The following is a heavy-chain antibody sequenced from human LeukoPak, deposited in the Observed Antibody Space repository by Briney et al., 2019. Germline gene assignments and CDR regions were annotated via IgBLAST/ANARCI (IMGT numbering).Heavy chain of an antibody. J-gene: IGHJ4*02. Sequence: PGGSLRLSCAASGITFRSNYMFWVRQAPGKGLEWVSLIYSGDSTYYADSVKGRFTISRDTSKNTVYLQMNSLRAEDTAVYYCARLVVPAAYFDYWGQGTLVTVSS. CDR2: IYSGDST. CDR1: GITFRSNY. D-gene: IGHD2-2*01. V-gene: IGHV3-66*02. CDR3: ARLVVPAAYFDY.